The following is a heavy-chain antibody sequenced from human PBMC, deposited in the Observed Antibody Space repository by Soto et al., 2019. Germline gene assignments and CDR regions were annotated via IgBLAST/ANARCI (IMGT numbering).Heavy chain of an antibody. Sequence: GGSLRLSCAASGFTFGDYAMHWVRQAPGKGLEWVGRIRRKENSYTTEYAASVKGRFTISRDDSKNSLYLQMNSLKSEDTAVYYCAMLGGWSGGSSGMDVWGQGTTVTVSS. D-gene: IGHD6-19*01. J-gene: IGHJ6*02. V-gene: IGHV3-72*01. CDR3: AMLGGWSGGSSGMDV. CDR2: IRRKENSYTT. CDR1: GFTFGDYA.